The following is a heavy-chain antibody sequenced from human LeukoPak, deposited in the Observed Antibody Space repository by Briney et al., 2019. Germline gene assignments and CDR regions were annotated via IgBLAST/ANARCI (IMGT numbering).Heavy chain of an antibody. CDR3: AKDLPPQATDAIGSVFDY. Sequence: GGSLRLSCAASGFTFSGFWMHWVRQAPGKGLVWVSCISFDGSDATYADSVKGRFTISRDNSKNTLYLQMNSLRAEDTAVYYCAKDLPPQATDAIGSVFDYWGQGTLVTVSS. J-gene: IGHJ4*02. D-gene: IGHD1-1*01. CDR1: GFTFSGFW. CDR2: ISFDGSDA. V-gene: IGHV3-74*01.